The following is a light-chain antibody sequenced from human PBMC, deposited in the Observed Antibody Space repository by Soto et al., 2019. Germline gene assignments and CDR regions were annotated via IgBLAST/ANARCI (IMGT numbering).Light chain of an antibody. CDR3: QQYTSYST. CDR1: QSISSW. Sequence: DIQMPQSPSTLSASVGDKVTITCRASQSISSWLAWYQQKPGKAPKLLIYDASSLESGVPSRFSGSGSGTEFTLTISSLQPDDFATYYCQQYTSYSTFGQGTKVEIK. V-gene: IGKV1-5*01. J-gene: IGKJ1*01. CDR2: DAS.